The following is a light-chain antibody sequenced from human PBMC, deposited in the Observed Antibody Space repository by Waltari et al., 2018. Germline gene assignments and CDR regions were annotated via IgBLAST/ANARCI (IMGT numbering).Light chain of an antibody. CDR3: SSFTSSITRV. Sequence: QSALTQPASVSGSPGQSITISCTGTSSDVGGYNSVAWYQQHSGKAPKLMIYEVSHRPSGGSNRCSGSKSGNTASLTISGLQAEDEADYYCSSFTSSITRVFGTGTKVTVL. CDR1: SSDVGGYNS. J-gene: IGLJ1*01. CDR2: EVS. V-gene: IGLV2-14*01.